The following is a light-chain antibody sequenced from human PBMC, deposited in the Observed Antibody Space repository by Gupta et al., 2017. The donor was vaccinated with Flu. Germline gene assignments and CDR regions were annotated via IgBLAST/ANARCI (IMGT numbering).Light chain of an antibody. J-gene: IGKJ2*01. CDR3: QHDNNLLL. Sequence: SPATLSVSLGERATISCRSSQSLGGNVAWYQQRPGQAPRLVMYGASLRANGVPARFSGSGYGTEFTLTSSSRESDDCAIYYWQHDNNLLLFGEGTKMEI. CDR2: GAS. CDR1: QSLGGN. V-gene: IGKV3-15*01.